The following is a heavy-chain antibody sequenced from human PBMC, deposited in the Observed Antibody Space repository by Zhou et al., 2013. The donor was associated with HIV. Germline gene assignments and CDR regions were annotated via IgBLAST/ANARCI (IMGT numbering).Heavy chain of an antibody. CDR3: ARGETDDYELFDP. D-gene: IGHD4-17*01. Sequence: QVQLQESGPRLVEASETLSLTCSVSGVTIDGYSWSWIRQPAGKGLEWVGRFYITGTTDYNPSLKSRVTMSTDTTKNHFTLILKSVTAADTATYYCARGETDDYELFDPWGSGILVTVSS. V-gene: IGHV4-4*07. CDR2: FYITGTT. CDR1: GVTIDGYS. J-gene: IGHJ5*02.